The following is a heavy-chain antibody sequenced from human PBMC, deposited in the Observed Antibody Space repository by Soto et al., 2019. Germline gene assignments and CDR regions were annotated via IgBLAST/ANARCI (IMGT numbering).Heavy chain of an antibody. Sequence: GGSLRLSCAASGFTFSSYAMSWVRQAPGKGLEWVSAISGSGGSTYYADSVKGRFTISRDNSKNTLYLQMNSLRAEDTAVYYCAKDGVTIFGVVIHPSDYWGQGTLVTVSS. CDR3: AKDGVTIFGVVIHPSDY. D-gene: IGHD3-3*01. CDR1: GFTFSSYA. V-gene: IGHV3-23*01. J-gene: IGHJ4*02. CDR2: ISGSGGST.